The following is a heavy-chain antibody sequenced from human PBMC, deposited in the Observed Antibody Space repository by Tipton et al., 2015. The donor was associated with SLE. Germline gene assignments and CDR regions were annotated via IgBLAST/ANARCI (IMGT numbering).Heavy chain of an antibody. J-gene: IGHJ4*02. Sequence: GSLRLSCAASGFTFSSYEMKCVRQAPGKGLEWVSYISSSGSTIYYADSVKGRFTISRDNAKNSLYLHMNSLRAEDTAVYYCARPQNRIAAAGHFDYWGQGTLVTVSS. D-gene: IGHD6-13*01. V-gene: IGHV3-48*03. CDR3: ARPQNRIAAAGHFDY. CDR2: ISSSGSTI. CDR1: GFTFSSYE.